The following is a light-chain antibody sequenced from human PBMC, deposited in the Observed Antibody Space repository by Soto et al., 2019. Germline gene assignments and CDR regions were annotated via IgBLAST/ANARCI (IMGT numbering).Light chain of an antibody. V-gene: IGKV1-16*01. J-gene: IGKJ1*01. Sequence: IHTTQSPSCLSASLGDIVTITFRASQSISTYLNWYQYKPGKAPKVLIYAASSLQSGVPSRFSGSGSGTEFTLTISSLQPDDFATYYCQHYNSYSEAFGQGTKVDIK. CDR1: QSISTY. CDR3: QHYNSYSEA. CDR2: AAS.